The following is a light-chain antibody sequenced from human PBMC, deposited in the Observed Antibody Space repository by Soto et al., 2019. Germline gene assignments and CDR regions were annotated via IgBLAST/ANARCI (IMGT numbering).Light chain of an antibody. J-gene: IGLJ1*01. Sequence: QSALTQPPSASGSPGQSVRTSCTGTENDVGVYDFVSWYQHPPRKAPRPLIYDLVPRPSAVPDRFSGSKSANTASRTVSGLQAADEADYLCKSYAGSNTYVFGSGTKVTVL. CDR2: DLV. V-gene: IGLV2-8*01. CDR3: KSYAGSNTYV. CDR1: ENDVGVYDF.